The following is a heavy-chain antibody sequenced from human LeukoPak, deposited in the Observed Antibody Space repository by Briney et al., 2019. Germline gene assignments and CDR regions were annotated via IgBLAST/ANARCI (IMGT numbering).Heavy chain of an antibody. Sequence: ASVKVSCKASGGTFSSYAISWVRQAPGQGLEWMGGIIPIFGTANSAQKLQGRVTITADDSTSTAYMGLSSLRSEDTAVYYCARGQYDFWSGYSYYFDYWGQGTLVTVSS. V-gene: IGHV1-69*13. J-gene: IGHJ4*02. CDR1: GGTFSSYA. D-gene: IGHD3-3*01. CDR3: ARGQYDFWSGYSYYFDY. CDR2: IIPIFGTA.